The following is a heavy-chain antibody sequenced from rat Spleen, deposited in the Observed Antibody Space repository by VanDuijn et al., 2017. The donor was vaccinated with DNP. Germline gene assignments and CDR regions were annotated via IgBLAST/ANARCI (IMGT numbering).Heavy chain of an antibody. J-gene: IGHJ4*01. CDR2: IRYSGST. V-gene: IGHV3-1*01. Sequence: EVQLQESGPGLVKPSQSLSLTCSVTGYSITSNYWGWIRKFPGNQMEWIGHIRYSGSTSYNPSLKSRVFITRDTSKNQLFLQVDSVTTEDTATYYCARHDYYSSPYYAMDAWGRGTSVTVSS. CDR1: GYSITSNY. D-gene: IGHD1-2*01. CDR3: ARHDYYSSPYYAMDA.